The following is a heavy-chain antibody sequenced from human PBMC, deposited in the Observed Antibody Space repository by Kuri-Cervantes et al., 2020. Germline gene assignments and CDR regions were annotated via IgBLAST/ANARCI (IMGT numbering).Heavy chain of an antibody. CDR2: INPSGGST. CDR1: GYTFTSYY. Sequence: ASVKVSCKASGYTFTSYYMHWVRQAPGQGLEWMGIINPSGGSTSYAQKFQGRVTMTRDTSTSTVYMELSSLRSEDTAVYYCARAGTVGPTTGYFDYWGQGTLVTDSS. CDR3: ARAGTVGPTTGYFDY. D-gene: IGHD1-26*01. V-gene: IGHV1-46*01. J-gene: IGHJ4*02.